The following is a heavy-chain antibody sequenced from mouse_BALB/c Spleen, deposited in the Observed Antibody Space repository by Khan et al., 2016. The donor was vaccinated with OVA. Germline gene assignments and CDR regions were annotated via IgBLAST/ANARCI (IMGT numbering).Heavy chain of an antibody. J-gene: IGHJ2*01. V-gene: IGHV1-54*01. CDR3: ASDGYRIFHFFDY. CDR2: INPGSGSA. CDR1: GYAFTHYL. Sequence: QVQLKESGGAVIRPGTSVKVSCKASGYAFTHYLIEWVKQRPGQGLEWIGVINPGSGSANYNEKFRDKERLNAEKSSSTAYMQLSSLTYDDSAVYFCASDGYRIFHFFDYWGQGTTLTLPS. D-gene: IGHD2-3*01.